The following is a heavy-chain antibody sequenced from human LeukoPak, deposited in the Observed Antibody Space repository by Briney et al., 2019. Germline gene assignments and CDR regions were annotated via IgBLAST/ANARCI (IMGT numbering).Heavy chain of an antibody. D-gene: IGHD4-17*01. CDR3: ARDRFNYGDYDLSAWFDP. Sequence: ASVKVSCKASGGTFSSYAISWVRQAPGQGLEWMGGIIPIFGTANYAQKFQSRVTITADESTSTAYMELSSLRSEDTAVYYCARDRFNYGDYDLSAWFDPWGQGTLVTVSS. J-gene: IGHJ5*02. V-gene: IGHV1-69*13. CDR2: IIPIFGTA. CDR1: GGTFSSYA.